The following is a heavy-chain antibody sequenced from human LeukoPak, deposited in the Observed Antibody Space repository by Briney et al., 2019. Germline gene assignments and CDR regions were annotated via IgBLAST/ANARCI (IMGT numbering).Heavy chain of an antibody. J-gene: IGHJ6*02. Sequence: ASVKVSCKASGYTFTSYGISWVRQAPGQGLEWMGWISAYNGNTNYAQKLQGRVTMTTDTSTSTAYMELRSLRSGDTAVYYCARDRPDGYNPNYYYYYGMDVWGQGTTVTVSS. CDR2: ISAYNGNT. D-gene: IGHD5-24*01. V-gene: IGHV1-18*01. CDR3: ARDRPDGYNPNYYYYYGMDV. CDR1: GYTFTSYG.